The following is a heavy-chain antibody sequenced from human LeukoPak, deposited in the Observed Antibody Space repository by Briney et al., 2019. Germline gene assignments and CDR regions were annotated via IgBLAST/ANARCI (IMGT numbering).Heavy chain of an antibody. Sequence: SETLSLTCTVSGGSISSYYWSWIRQPPGKGLEWIGYIYYSGSTNYNPSLKSRVTISVDTSKNQFSLKLSSVTAADTAVYYCARQSFAPFQVGLETPIESWGQGTLVTVSS. D-gene: IGHD1-26*01. CDR1: GGSISSYY. CDR2: IYYSGST. J-gene: IGHJ4*02. CDR3: ARQSFAPFQVGLETPIES. V-gene: IGHV4-59*01.